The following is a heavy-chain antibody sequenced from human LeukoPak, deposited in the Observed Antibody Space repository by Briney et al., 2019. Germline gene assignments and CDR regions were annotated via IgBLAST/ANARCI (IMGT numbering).Heavy chain of an antibody. CDR3: ARDGGSGWYRY. V-gene: IGHV4-4*07. J-gene: IGHJ4*02. Sequence: SSDTLSLTCSVSGASLSGYYWHWIRQPAGKGLEWIGRIHTSGSTNYNPSLKSRLTVSVDTSKNQFSLKLSSVTAADTAVYYCARDGGSGWYRYWGQGTLVTVSS. CDR1: GASLSGYY. D-gene: IGHD6-19*01. CDR2: IHTSGST.